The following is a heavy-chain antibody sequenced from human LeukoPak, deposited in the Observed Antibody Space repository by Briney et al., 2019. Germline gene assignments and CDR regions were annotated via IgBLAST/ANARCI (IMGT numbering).Heavy chain of an antibody. V-gene: IGHV3-66*01. D-gene: IGHD6-13*01. CDR1: GFTFSSYW. J-gene: IGHJ4*02. Sequence: GGSLRLSCVASGFTFSSYWMSWVRQAPGKGLEWVSVIYSGGSTYYADSVKGRFTISRDNSKNTLYLQMNSLRAEDTAVYYCAGEAAAGYYFDYWGQGTLVTVSS. CDR2: IYSGGST. CDR3: AGEAAAGYYFDY.